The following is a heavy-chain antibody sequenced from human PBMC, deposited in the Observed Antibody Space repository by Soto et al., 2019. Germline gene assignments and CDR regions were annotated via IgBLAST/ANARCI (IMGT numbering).Heavy chain of an antibody. CDR1: GGSFSGYY. J-gene: IGHJ4*02. Sequence: SSETLSLTCAVYGGSFSGYYWSWIRQPPGKGLEWIGEINHSGSTNYNPSLKSRVTISVDTSKNQFSLKLSSVTAADTAVYYCARVSGTTYYFDYWGQGTLVTVSS. D-gene: IGHD1-7*01. CDR2: INHSGST. CDR3: ARVSGTTYYFDY. V-gene: IGHV4-34*01.